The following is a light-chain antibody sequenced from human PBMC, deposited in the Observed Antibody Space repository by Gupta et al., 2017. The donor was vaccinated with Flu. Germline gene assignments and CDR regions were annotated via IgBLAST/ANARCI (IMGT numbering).Light chain of an antibody. CDR3: QQTVYSPYT. V-gene: IGKV1-39*01. Sequence: DIQMTQSPPSLSASVGDRVTITCRASQTITTYFNWYQQKPGTAPKLLIYAASNLQSGVPSRFSGSGSGTDFTLTISRLQPEDSATYYCQQTVYSPYTFGQGTKLEIK. CDR1: QTITTY. CDR2: AAS. J-gene: IGKJ2*01.